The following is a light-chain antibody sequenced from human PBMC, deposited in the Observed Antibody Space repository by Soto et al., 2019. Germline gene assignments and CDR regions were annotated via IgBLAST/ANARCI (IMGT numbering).Light chain of an antibody. V-gene: IGKV3-11*01. J-gene: IGKJ1*01. CDR3: QQYYSYPWT. CDR2: DAS. Sequence: EILLTQSPCTLSLILGHRGTLSCRASQSISSYLAWYQQKPGKAPKLLIYDASNWASGVPSRFSGSGSGTDFTLTISCLEPEDFAIYYCQQYYSYPWTFGQGTKVDIK. CDR1: QSISSY.